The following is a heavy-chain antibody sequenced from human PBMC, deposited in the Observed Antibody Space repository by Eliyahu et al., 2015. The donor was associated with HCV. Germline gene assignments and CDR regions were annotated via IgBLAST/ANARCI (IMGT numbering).Heavy chain of an antibody. D-gene: IGHD1-26*01. J-gene: IGHJ4*02. CDR3: ASSAMGAIVFED. Sequence: EVQLVEAGGGLIHPGGSLRISCAVSGLTISSLYMSWVRQAPGKGLEWVSAIYMGGNTYYADSVKGRFTISRDSSKNTLYLQMDSLRAEDTAVYFCASSAMGAIVFEDWGQGTLVTVSS. CDR2: IYMGGNT. V-gene: IGHV3-53*01. CDR1: GLTISSLY.